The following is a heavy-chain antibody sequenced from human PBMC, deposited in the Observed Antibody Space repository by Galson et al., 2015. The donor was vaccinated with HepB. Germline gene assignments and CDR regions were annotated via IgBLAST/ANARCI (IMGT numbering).Heavy chain of an antibody. Sequence: SLRLSCAASGLIFSSYGMHWVRQAPGKGLVWVSNINRDGSSTNYADSVKGRFTISRDDAKSTLYLEMNSLRAEDTAVYYCARVVAGTPLWGQGTLVTVSS. J-gene: IGHJ4*02. CDR1: GLIFSSYG. D-gene: IGHD6-19*01. CDR2: INRDGSST. V-gene: IGHV3-74*01. CDR3: ARVVAGTPL.